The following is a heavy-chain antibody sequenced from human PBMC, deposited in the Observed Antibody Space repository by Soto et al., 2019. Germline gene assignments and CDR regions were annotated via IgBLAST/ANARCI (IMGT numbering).Heavy chain of an antibody. J-gene: IGHJ4*02. Sequence: GESLKISCKGSGYNFTTYWIGWVRQMPDKGLEWMGIIYPGDSVTRHGPSFQGQVTLSVDNSITTAYVQWSGLKASDSGIYYCARRRNTVGAPFDYWGQGTLVTSPQ. CDR2: IYPGDSVT. CDR3: ARRRNTVGAPFDY. D-gene: IGHD1-26*01. V-gene: IGHV5-51*01. CDR1: GYNFTTYW.